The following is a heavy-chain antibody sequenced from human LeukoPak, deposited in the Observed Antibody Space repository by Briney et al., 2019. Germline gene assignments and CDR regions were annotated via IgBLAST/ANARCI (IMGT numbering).Heavy chain of an antibody. CDR2: ISAYNGNT. CDR1: GYTFTSYG. V-gene: IGHV1-18*01. Sequence: GASVKVSCKASGYTFTSYGISWVRQATGQGLEWIGWISAYNGNTNYAQKLQGRVTMTTDTSTSTAYMELRSLRPDDTAVYYCARDGGRYSSSWYGESWFDPWGQGTLVTVSS. J-gene: IGHJ5*02. CDR3: ARDGGRYSSSWYGESWFDP. D-gene: IGHD6-13*01.